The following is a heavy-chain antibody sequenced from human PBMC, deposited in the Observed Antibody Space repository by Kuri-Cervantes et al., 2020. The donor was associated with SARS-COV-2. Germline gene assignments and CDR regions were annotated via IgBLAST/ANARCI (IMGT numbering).Heavy chain of an antibody. CDR1: GFTFSSYA. CDR2: ISYDGSNK. J-gene: IGHJ4*02. CDR3: ARDRSTHYFDY. V-gene: IGHV3-30-3*01. Sequence: GESLKISCTASGFTFSSYAMQWVHQAPGKGLEWVAVISYDGSNKYYADSVKGRFTISRDNSKNTLYLQMNSLRAEDTAVYYCARDRSTHYFDYWGQGTLVTVSS.